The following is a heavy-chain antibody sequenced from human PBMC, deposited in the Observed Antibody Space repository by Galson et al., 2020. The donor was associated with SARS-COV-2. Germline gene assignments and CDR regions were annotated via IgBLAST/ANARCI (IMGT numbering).Heavy chain of an antibody. V-gene: IGHV3-21*01. Sequence: GGSLRLSCAASGFSFSSYTMNWVRQAPGKGLEWVSSITSNSVYTYYADSVKGRFTISRDNADNSLHLQMDSLRAEDTGFYYCVRGGGRWDSSDSTTWIDPWGQGTLVTVSS. CDR3: VRGGGRWDSSDSTTWIDP. J-gene: IGHJ5*02. CDR1: GFSFSSYT. D-gene: IGHD4-17*01. CDR2: ITSNSVYT.